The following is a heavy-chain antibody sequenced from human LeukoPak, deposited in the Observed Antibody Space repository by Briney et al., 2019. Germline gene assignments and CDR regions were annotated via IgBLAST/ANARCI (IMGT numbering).Heavy chain of an antibody. J-gene: IGHJ6*03. CDR2: IYYSGST. Sequence: SETLSLTCTGSGGSISSYYWSWIRQPPGKGLEWIGYIYYSGSTNYNPPLKSRVTISVDTSKNQFSLKLSSVTAADTAVYYCARGGSGWYRVYYYYMDVWGKGTTVTVSS. CDR3: ARGGSGWYRVYYYYMDV. V-gene: IGHV4-59*01. CDR1: GGSISSYY. D-gene: IGHD6-19*01.